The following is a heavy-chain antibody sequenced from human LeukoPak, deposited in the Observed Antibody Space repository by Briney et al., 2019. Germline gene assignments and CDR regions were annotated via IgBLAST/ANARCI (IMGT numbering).Heavy chain of an antibody. D-gene: IGHD4-23*01. CDR1: GITVSDHY. Sequence: GGSLRLSCAASGITVSDHYMDRVRQAPGKGLEWVGRVRSKVDGDTIEYAASVKGRFTISRDDSKNSIYLQMNSLRTDDTAVYYCARDYNGGFHYWGQGTLVTVSA. J-gene: IGHJ4*02. V-gene: IGHV3-72*01. CDR2: VRSKVDGDTI. CDR3: ARDYNGGFHY.